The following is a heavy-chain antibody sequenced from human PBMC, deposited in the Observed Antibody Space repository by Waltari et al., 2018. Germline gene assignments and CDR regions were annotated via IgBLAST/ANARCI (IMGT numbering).Heavy chain of an antibody. J-gene: IGHJ3*02. CDR2: INPSGGST. CDR3: ARDRARDYVWGSYRSDAFDI. Sequence: QVQLVQSGAEVKKPGASVKVSCKASGYTFTSYYMHWVRQAPGQGLGWMGIINPSGGSTSYAQKFQGRVTMTRDTSTSTVYMELSSLRSEDTAVYYCARDRARDYVWGSYRSDAFDIWGQGTMVTVSS. CDR1: GYTFTSYY. V-gene: IGHV1-46*01. D-gene: IGHD3-16*02.